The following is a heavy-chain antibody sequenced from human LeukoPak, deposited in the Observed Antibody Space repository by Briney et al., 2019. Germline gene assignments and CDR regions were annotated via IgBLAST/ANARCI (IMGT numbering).Heavy chain of an antibody. Sequence: MTSETLSLTCTVSGGSISSYYWSWIRQPPGKGLEWIGYIYYSGSTNYNPSLKSRVTISVDTSKNQFSLKLSSVTAADTAVYYCARIKAVLTYYYYYYMDVWGKGTTVTVSS. D-gene: IGHD6-19*01. CDR1: GGSISSYY. CDR2: IYYSGST. CDR3: ARIKAVLTYYYYYYMDV. V-gene: IGHV4-59*01. J-gene: IGHJ6*03.